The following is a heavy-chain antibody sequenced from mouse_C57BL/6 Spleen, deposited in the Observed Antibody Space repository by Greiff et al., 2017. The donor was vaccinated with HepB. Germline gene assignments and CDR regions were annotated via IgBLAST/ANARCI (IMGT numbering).Heavy chain of an antibody. V-gene: IGHV1-69*01. CDR3: ARPTGSSDVGYFDV. CDR1: GYTFTSYW. J-gene: IGHJ1*03. D-gene: IGHD1-1*01. CDR2: IDPSDSYT. Sequence: QVQLQQPGAELVMPGASVKLSCKASGYTFTSYWMHWVKQRPGQGLEWIGEIDPSDSYTNYNQKFKGKSTLTVDKSSSTAYMQLSSLTSEDSAVYYCARPTGSSDVGYFDVWGTGTTVTVSS.